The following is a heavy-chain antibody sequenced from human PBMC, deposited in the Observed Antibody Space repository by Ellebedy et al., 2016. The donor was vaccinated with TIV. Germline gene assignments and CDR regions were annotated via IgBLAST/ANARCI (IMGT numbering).Heavy chain of an antibody. J-gene: IGHJ4*02. V-gene: IGHV1-2*04. CDR2: INPYSGGT. CDR3: ARGGSSGWYFPSTY. D-gene: IGHD6-19*01. CDR1: GYTFTGYY. Sequence: ASVKVSCKASGYTFTGYYMHWVRQAPGQGLEWMGWINPYSGGTNYAQKFQGWVTMTRDTSISTAYMELSRLRSDDTAVYYCARGGSSGWYFPSTYWGQGTLVTVSS.